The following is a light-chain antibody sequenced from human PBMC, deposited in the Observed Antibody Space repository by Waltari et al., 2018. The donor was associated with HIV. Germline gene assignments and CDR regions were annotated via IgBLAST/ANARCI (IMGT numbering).Light chain of an antibody. V-gene: IGLV5-45*02. CDR1: RGLTVDTSR. J-gene: IGLJ3*02. CDR3: MIWHSSAWV. Sequence: QAVLTQPSSLSASPGASASLTCTLRRGLTVDTSRIYWYQQKPGSPPQYLLNYKSDSVKQQGSGVPSRFSGSKDASANAGTLLISGLRSEDEADYYCMIWHSSAWVFGGGTKLTVL. CDR2: YKSDSVK.